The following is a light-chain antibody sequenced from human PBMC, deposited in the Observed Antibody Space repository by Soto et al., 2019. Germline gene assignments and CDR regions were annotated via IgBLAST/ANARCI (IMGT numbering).Light chain of an antibody. CDR3: QQYGSSGT. V-gene: IGKV1-5*01. CDR2: DAS. CDR1: QSISSW. J-gene: IGKJ1*01. Sequence: DIQMTQSPSTLSASVGYRVTITCRASQSISSWLAWYQQKPGKAPKVLIYDASSLESGVPSRFSGSGSGTEFSLTISRLEPEDFAVYYCQQYGSSGTFGQGTKVDIK.